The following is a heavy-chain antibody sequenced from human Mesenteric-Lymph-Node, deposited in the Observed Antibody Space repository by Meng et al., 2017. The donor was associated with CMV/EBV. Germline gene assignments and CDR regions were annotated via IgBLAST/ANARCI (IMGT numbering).Heavy chain of an antibody. CDR1: GDSISISSYY. D-gene: IGHD2-2*01. V-gene: IGHV4-39*07. CDR3: ASLVVVPADYYDYSMDV. J-gene: IGHJ6*02. Sequence: SETLSLTCTVSGDSISISSYYWGWIRQPPRKGLEWIGSIYYSGSTYYNPSLKSRVTISVDTSKNQFSLKLISVTAADTALYYCASLVVVPADYYDYSMDVWGQGTTVTVSS. CDR2: IYYSGST.